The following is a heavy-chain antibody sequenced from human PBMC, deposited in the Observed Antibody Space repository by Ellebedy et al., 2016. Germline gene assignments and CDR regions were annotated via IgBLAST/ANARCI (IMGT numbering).Heavy chain of an antibody. CDR3: ARGGGIVVVPAATDWFNP. CDR1: GGSISSYY. Sequence: SETLSLTXTVSGGSISSYYWSWIRQPAGKGLEWIGRIYTSGSTNYNPSLKSRVTMSVDTSKNQFSLKLSSVTAADTAVYYCARGGGIVVVPAATDWFNPWGQGTLVTVSS. V-gene: IGHV4-4*07. CDR2: IYTSGST. J-gene: IGHJ5*02. D-gene: IGHD2-2*01.